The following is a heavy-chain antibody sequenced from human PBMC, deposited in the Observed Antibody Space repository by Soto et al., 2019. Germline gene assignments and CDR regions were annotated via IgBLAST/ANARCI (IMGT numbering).Heavy chain of an antibody. V-gene: IGHV3-21*01. Sequence: PGGSLRLSCAASGFTFSSYSMNWVRQAPGKGLEWVSSISSSSSYIYYADSVKGRFTISRDNAKNSLYLQMNSLRAEDTAVYYCARDIGLDIWGTDYFDYWGQGTLVTVSS. CDR1: GFTFSSYS. CDR3: ARDIGLDIWGTDYFDY. J-gene: IGHJ4*02. CDR2: ISSSSSYI. D-gene: IGHD3-16*01.